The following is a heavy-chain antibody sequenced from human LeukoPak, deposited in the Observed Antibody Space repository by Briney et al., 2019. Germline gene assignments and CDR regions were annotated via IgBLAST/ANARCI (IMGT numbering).Heavy chain of an antibody. CDR1: GFTFSNAW. V-gene: IGHV3-15*01. CDR2: IKTKAAGGTI. CDR3: TTSYYDSSGYRN. Sequence: GGSLRLSCAASGFTFSNAWMSWVRQAPGKGLEWVGRIKTKAAGGTIDYAAPVKGRFTISRDDSENTLHLQMNSLKTEDTAVYYCTTSYYDSSGYRNWGQGTLVTVSS. D-gene: IGHD3-22*01. J-gene: IGHJ4*02.